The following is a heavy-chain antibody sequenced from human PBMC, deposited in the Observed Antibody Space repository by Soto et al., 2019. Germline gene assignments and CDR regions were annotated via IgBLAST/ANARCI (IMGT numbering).Heavy chain of an antibody. Sequence: GGSLRLPCGASGFTFSDCRMNWVRQAPGQGPEWVSNIKFDGSEKQYVDSVRARFTISTVNSRNSLFLQMNSMRVGDTAVYYCVRDGGYCSSSTCYSPRNHYFDSWGQGTLVTVSS. CDR2: IKFDGSEK. CDR3: VRDGGYCSSSTCYSPRNHYFDS. J-gene: IGHJ4*02. CDR1: GFTFSDCR. V-gene: IGHV3-7*03. D-gene: IGHD2-2*01.